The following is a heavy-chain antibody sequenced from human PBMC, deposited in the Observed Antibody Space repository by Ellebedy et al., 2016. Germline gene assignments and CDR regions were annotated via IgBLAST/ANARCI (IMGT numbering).Heavy chain of an antibody. CDR1: GYTFAAYY. Sequence: ASVKVSCKTSGYTFAAYYIHWLRQAPGQRLEWMGWINAGNGNTKYSQKFQGRVTITRDTSASTAYMELSSLRSEDTAVYYCAREGCSSDVCNRGYYYGMDVWGQGTTVIVSS. CDR3: AREGCSSDVCNRGYYYGMDV. CDR2: INAGNGNT. J-gene: IGHJ6*02. D-gene: IGHD2-8*01. V-gene: IGHV1/OR15-3*02.